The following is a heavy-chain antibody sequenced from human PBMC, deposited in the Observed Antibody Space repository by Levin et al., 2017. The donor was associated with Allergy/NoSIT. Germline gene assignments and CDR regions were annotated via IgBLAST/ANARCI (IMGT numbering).Heavy chain of an antibody. D-gene: IGHD2-2*01. Sequence: QPGESLKISCAASGFTFSDYWMNWVRQAPGKGLEWVANINQRGNEKYYVDSVKGRFTISRDNPKNSLDLQMNSLRAEDTAVYYCARDGVAPGVYFDSWGQGVLVIVSS. CDR3: ARDGVAPGVYFDS. CDR2: INQRGNEK. V-gene: IGHV3-7*01. CDR1: GFTFSDYW. J-gene: IGHJ4*02.